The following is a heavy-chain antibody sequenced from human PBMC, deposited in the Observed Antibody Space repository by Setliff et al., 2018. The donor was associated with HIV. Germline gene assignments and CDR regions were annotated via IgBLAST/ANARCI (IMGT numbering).Heavy chain of an antibody. CDR3: AREPATYNGYNWDYYGTDL. CDR1: SGSISSGTYY. D-gene: IGHD5-12*01. Sequence: SETLSLTCTVSSGSISSGTYYWSWIRQYPGKGLEWIGYIDYSGSAFYNPSLKSRITISRDTSKNQFSLKLKSVTAADTAVYYCAREPATYNGYNWDYYGTDLWGQGTTVTVSS. V-gene: IGHV4-31*03. J-gene: IGHJ6*02. CDR2: IDYSGSA.